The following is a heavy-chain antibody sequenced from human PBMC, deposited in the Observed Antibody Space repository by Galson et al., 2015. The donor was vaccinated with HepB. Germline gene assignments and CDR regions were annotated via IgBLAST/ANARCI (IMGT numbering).Heavy chain of an antibody. V-gene: IGHV1-69*01. CDR1: GGTFSSYA. Sequence: SCKASGGTFSSYAISWVRQAPGQGLEWMGGIILIFGTANYAQRFQGRVTITADESTSTAYMELSSLKASDTAMYYCARLYGRRITIFGGREDYYYYYMDVWGKGTTVTV. CDR3: ARLYGRRITIFGGREDYYYYYMDV. D-gene: IGHD3-3*01. CDR2: IILIFGTA. J-gene: IGHJ6*03.